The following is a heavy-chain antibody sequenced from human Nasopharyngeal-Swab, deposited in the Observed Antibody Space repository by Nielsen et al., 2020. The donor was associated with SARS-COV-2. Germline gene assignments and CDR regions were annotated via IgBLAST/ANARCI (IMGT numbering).Heavy chain of an antibody. V-gene: IGHV4-59*12. CDR3: ARDGGGYTGWFDP. D-gene: IGHD5-18*01. CDR1: GGSISSYY. J-gene: IGHJ5*02. Sequence: GSLRLSCTVSGGSISSYYWSWIRQPPGKGLEWIGYIYYSGSTNYNPSLKSRVTMSVDTSKNQFSLKLSSVTAADTAVYYCARDGGGYTGWFDPWGQGTLVTVSS. CDR2: IYYSGST.